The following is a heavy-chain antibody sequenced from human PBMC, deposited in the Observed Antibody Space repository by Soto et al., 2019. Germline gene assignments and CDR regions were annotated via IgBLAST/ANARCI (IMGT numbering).Heavy chain of an antibody. J-gene: IGHJ6*02. D-gene: IGHD3-16*01. Sequence: TXGALRLSCVASKVSFSSLAISWVRQVPGNGLEWVSGISISGGSTYYAESVKGRFTMSRDNSKNMLYLQMNSLRAEDTAVYYCSKDLRGLGGFGHYYYYYDMDVWGHGTTVTVSS. V-gene: IGHV3-23*01. CDR2: ISISGGST. CDR1: KVSFSSLA. CDR3: SKDLRGLGGFGHYYYYYDMDV.